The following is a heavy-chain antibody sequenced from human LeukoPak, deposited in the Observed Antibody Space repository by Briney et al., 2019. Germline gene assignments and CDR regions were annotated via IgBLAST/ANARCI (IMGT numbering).Heavy chain of an antibody. CDR3: ARRGVDTMVRGVIIDYYYMDV. J-gene: IGHJ6*03. CDR1: GGSISSYY. D-gene: IGHD3-10*01. CDR2: IYYSGST. Sequence: SETLSLTCTVSGGSISSYYWSWIRQPPGKGLEWIGYIYYSGSTNYNPSLKSRVTISVDTSKNQFSLKLSSVTAADTAVYYCARRGVDTMVRGVIIDYYYMDVWGKGTTVTISS. V-gene: IGHV4-59*01.